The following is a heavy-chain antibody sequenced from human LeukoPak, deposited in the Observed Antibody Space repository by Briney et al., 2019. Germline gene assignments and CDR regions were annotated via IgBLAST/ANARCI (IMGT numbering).Heavy chain of an antibody. D-gene: IGHD3-16*01. CDR2: ISYDGSNK. CDR1: GFTFSSYG. J-gene: IGHJ4*02. V-gene: IGHV3-30*03. CDR3: ASGAVIGRKIDY. Sequence: PGGSLRLSCAASGFTFSSYGMHWVRQAPGKGLEWVAVISYDGSNKYYADSVKGRFTISRDNSKNTLHLQMNSLRAEDTAVYYCASGAVIGRKIDYWGQGTLVTVSS.